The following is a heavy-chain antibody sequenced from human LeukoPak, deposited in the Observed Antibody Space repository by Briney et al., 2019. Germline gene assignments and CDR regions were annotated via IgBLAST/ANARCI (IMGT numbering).Heavy chain of an antibody. D-gene: IGHD1-1*01. CDR1: GGSITGYS. Sequence: SETLSLTCSVSGGSITGYSWHWIRQPPGRGLEWIGYIAYNGDTNYNSSLKSRLTMSVDTSNDQVSLSLSSVTAADTAVYYCARFYNPYFDFGRKGTLDTVSS. CDR3: ARFYNPYFDF. CDR2: IAYNGDT. V-gene: IGHV4-59*01. J-gene: IGHJ4*02.